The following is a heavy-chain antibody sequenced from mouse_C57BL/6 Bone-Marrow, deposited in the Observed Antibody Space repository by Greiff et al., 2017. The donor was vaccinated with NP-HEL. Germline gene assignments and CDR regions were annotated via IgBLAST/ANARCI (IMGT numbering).Heavy chain of an antibody. CDR1: GFTFSDYG. CDR3: ARYSNFYYAMDY. J-gene: IGHJ4*01. D-gene: IGHD2-5*01. V-gene: IGHV5-17*01. CDR2: ISSGSSTI. Sequence: EVKVVESGGGLVKPGGSLKLSCAASGFTFSDYGMHWVRQAPEKGLEWVAYISSGSSTIYYADTVKGRFTISRDNAKNTLFLQMTSLRSEDTAMYYCARYSNFYYAMDYWGQGTSVTVSS.